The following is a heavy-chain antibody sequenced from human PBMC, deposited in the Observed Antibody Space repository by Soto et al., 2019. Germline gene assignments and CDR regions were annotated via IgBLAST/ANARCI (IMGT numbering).Heavy chain of an antibody. J-gene: IGHJ6*02. V-gene: IGHV1-46*01. D-gene: IGHD3-3*01. CDR3: ARDLRYTYYDFWSGYARPPGLDYYYGMDV. CDR1: GYTFTSYY. CDR2: INPSGGST. Sequence: ASVKVSCKASGYTFTSYYMHWVRQAPGQGLEWMGIINPSGGSTSYAQKFQGRVTMTRDTSTSTVYMELSSLRSEDTAVYYCARDLRYTYYDFWSGYARPPGLDYYYGMDVWGQGTTVTVSS.